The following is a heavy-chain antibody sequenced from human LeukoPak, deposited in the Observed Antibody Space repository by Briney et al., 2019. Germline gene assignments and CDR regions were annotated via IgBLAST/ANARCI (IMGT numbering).Heavy chain of an antibody. CDR2: ISSSSSYI. CDR1: GFTFSSYS. D-gene: IGHD2-8*02. V-gene: IGHV3-21*01. Sequence: GGSLRLSCAASGFTFSSYSMNWVRQAPGKGLEWVSSISSSSSYIYYADSVKGRFTISRDNAKNSLHLQMNSLRAEDTAVYYCARDSGGRVYYYYMDVWGKGTTVTVSS. J-gene: IGHJ6*03. CDR3: ARDSGGRVYYYYMDV.